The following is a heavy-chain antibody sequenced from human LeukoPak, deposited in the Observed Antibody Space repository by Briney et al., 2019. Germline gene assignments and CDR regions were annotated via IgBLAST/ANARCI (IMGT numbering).Heavy chain of an antibody. CDR1: GFTFSSYS. CDR3: TTEQLAYCGGDCSSFYYYYYYMDV. V-gene: IGHV3-15*01. CDR2: IKSKADGVTT. D-gene: IGHD2-21*02. Sequence: PGGSLRLSCAASGFTFSSYSMNWVRQAPGKGLEWVGRIKSKADGVTTDYAAPVKGRFTISRDDSKNTLYLQMNSLKTEDTAVYYCTTEQLAYCGGDCSSFYYYYYYMDVWGKGTTVSVSS. J-gene: IGHJ6*03.